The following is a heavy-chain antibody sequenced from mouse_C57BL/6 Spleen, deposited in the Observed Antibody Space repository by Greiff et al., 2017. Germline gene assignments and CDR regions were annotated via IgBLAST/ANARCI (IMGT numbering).Heavy chain of an antibody. CDR1: GFTFSSYA. V-gene: IGHV5-4*01. CDR3: ARDDDYDLAY. Sequence: EVKVVESGGGLVKPGGSLKLSCAASGFTFSSYAMSWVRQTPEKRLEWVATISDGGSYTYYPDNVKGRFTISRDNAKNNLYLQMSHLKSEDTAMYYCARDDDYDLAYWGQGTLVTVSA. D-gene: IGHD2-4*01. CDR2: ISDGGSYT. J-gene: IGHJ3*01.